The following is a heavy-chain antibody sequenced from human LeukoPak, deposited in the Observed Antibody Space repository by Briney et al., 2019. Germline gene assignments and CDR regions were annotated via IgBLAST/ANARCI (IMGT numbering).Heavy chain of an antibody. J-gene: IGHJ4*02. V-gene: IGHV4-4*07. Sequence: PSETLSLTCTVSGGSISNYFWSWIRQPAGKGLERIGRIYTSGNTNYNPSLKSRVTMSVDTSKNQFSLNLSSVTAADTAVYYCARNPVTGTNPKFDYWGQGTLVTVSS. CDR2: IYTSGNT. CDR1: GGSISNYF. CDR3: ARNPVTGTNPKFDY. D-gene: IGHD1-1*01.